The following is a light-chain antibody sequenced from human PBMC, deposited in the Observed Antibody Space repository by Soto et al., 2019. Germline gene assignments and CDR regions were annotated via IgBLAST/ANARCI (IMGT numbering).Light chain of an antibody. CDR2: DIS. Sequence: ETVMTQSPATLSVSPGERATLSCRASQSVSSNLAWYQQKPGQPPRLLIYDISTRATGIPTRFSGSGSGTEFTLTISSLQSEDFAVYYCQQYNNWPRTFGQGTRLEI. V-gene: IGKV3D-15*01. CDR1: QSVSSN. J-gene: IGKJ5*01. CDR3: QQYNNWPRT.